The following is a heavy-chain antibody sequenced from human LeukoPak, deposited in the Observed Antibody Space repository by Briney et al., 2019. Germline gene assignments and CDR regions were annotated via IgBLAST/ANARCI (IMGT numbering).Heavy chain of an antibody. CDR1: GGTFSSYT. J-gene: IGHJ4*02. Sequence: SVKVSCKASGGTFSSYTISWVRQAPGQGLEWMGRIIPILGIANYAQKFQGRVTITADKSTSTAYMELSSLRSEDTAVYYCAGDVDSNYENYYFDYWGQGTLVTVSS. D-gene: IGHD4-11*01. CDR3: AGDVDSNYENYYFDY. V-gene: IGHV1-69*04. CDR2: IIPILGIA.